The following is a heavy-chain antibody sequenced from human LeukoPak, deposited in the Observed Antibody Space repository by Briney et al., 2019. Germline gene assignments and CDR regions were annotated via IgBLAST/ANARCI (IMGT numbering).Heavy chain of an antibody. D-gene: IGHD3-22*01. V-gene: IGHV3-21*04. CDR2: ISSGSSAI. CDR3: ARGYYYDTSGYGSIFDY. CDR1: GFTFTTYS. Sequence: GGSLRLSCEASGFTFTTYSMTWVRQAPGKGLEWVSIISSGSSAIFSADALKGRFTISRDNAKTSLYLQMNSLRAEDTAVYYCARGYYYDTSGYGSIFDYWGQGTLVTVSS. J-gene: IGHJ4*02.